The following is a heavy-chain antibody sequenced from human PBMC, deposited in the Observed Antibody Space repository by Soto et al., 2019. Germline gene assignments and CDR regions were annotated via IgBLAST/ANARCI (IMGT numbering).Heavy chain of an antibody. CDR2: IYHSGSD. J-gene: IGHJ3*01. D-gene: IGHD3-16*01. Sequence: PSETLSLTCTVSGGSINSNNWWSWVRQPPGKGLEWIGEIYHSGSDNYSPSLKSRVTFSVDKANNQFSLKLSSVTAADTAVYYCASGKDYPWGKSDDSFAVWGQGTMVT. CDR3: ASGKDYPWGKSDDSFAV. CDR1: GGSINSNNW. V-gene: IGHV4-4*02.